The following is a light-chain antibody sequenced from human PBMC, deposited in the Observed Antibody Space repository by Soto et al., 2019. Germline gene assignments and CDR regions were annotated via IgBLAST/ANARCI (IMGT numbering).Light chain of an antibody. CDR2: WAS. CDR1: QSVLYSSNNKNY. V-gene: IGKV4-1*01. Sequence: DIVMTQSPDSLAVSLGDRATINCKSSQSVLYSSNNKNYLAWYQQKPGQPPKLLIYWASTRESGVPDRFSGSGSGTDFTLTISSLQAGDVAVYYCQQYYSSLVTFGGGTKVEIK. J-gene: IGKJ4*01. CDR3: QQYYSSLVT.